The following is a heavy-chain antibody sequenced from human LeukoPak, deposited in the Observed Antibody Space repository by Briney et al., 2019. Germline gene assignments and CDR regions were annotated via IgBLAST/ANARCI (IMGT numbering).Heavy chain of an antibody. CDR1: GGSISSYY. D-gene: IGHD6-19*01. CDR3: ARGGGGWYSAAPMKTYYFDY. J-gene: IGHJ4*02. Sequence: PSETLSLTCTVSGGSISSYYWSWIRQPPGKGLEWIGEINHSGSTNYNPSLKSRVTISVDTSKNQFSLKLSSVTAADTAVYYCARGGGGWYSAAPMKTYYFDYWGQGTLVTVSS. V-gene: IGHV4-34*01. CDR2: INHSGST.